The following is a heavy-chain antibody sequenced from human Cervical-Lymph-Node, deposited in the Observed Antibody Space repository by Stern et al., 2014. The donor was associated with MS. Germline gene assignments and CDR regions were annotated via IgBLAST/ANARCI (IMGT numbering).Heavy chain of an antibody. CDR2: LYYSGTT. Sequence: QLQLQESGPGLLRPSETLSLTCTVSGASITSYYWSWIRQPPGKGLEWIGYLYYSGTTNYNASLTGRVAISIDTSKTRFSLRLSSVTAADTAVYYCARATDLWGQGTLVTVSS. CDR1: GASITSYY. V-gene: IGHV4-59*01. CDR3: ARATDL. J-gene: IGHJ5*02.